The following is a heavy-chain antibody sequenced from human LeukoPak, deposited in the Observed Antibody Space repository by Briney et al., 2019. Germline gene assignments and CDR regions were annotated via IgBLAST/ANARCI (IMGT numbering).Heavy chain of an antibody. CDR2: IYYSGST. CDR3: ANIVNNNDWRW. Sequence: PSETLSLTCTVSGGSISSSSYYWGWIRQPPGKGLEWIGSIYYSGSTYYNPSLKSRVTISVDTSKNQFSLKLSSVTAADTAVYYCANIVNNNDWRWGGQGTLVTVSS. V-gene: IGHV4-39*01. J-gene: IGHJ4*02. D-gene: IGHD2-21*01. CDR1: GGSISSSSYY.